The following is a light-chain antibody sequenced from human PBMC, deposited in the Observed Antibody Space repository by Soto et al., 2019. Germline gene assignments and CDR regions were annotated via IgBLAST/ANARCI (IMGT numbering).Light chain of an antibody. J-gene: IGLJ3*02. CDR2: NTT. V-gene: IGLV8-61*01. CDR1: SGSVSTSYY. CDR3: SLYVGSGTVV. Sequence: QTVVTQEPSFSVSPGGTVILTCGLTSGSVSTSYYPSWYQQSPGLAPRTLIYNTTTRSCGVPDRFSGSILGNKAALTITGAQSDDESDYLGSLYVGSGTVVFGGGTKVTV.